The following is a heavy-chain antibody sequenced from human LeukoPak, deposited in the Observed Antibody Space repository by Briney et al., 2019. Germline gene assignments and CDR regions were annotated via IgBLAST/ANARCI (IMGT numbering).Heavy chain of an antibody. V-gene: IGHV3-30*18. CDR3: AKGPLGYCSSTSCLYYYYYGMDV. D-gene: IGHD2-2*01. J-gene: IGHJ6*02. CDR2: ISSDGGNK. CDR1: GFTFSSYG. Sequence: GGSLRLSCAASGFTFSSYGMHWVRQAPGKGLEWVAVISSDGGNKYYADSVKGRFTISRDNSKNTLYLQMNSLRAEDTAVYYCAKGPLGYCSSTSCLYYYYYGMDVWGQGTTVTVSS.